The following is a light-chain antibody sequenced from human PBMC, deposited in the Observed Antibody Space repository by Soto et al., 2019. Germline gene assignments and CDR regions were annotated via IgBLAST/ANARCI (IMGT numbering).Light chain of an antibody. Sequence: DIQLTQSPSFLSASVGDRVTITCRASQGIYSYLAWYQQKPGKAPKLLIYAASTLQSGVPSRFIGSGSGTEFTLTISSLQPEDFATYYCQQLNSYHTFGQGTKLEIK. CDR1: QGIYSY. V-gene: IGKV1-9*01. CDR3: QQLNSYHT. CDR2: AAS. J-gene: IGKJ2*01.